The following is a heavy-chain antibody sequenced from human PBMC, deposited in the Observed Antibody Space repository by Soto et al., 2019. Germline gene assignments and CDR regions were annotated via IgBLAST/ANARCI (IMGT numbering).Heavy chain of an antibody. D-gene: IGHD3-10*01. J-gene: IGHJ4*02. CDR1: GGTFSSYA. CDR2: IIPIFGTA. CDR3: ARASMVRGVILPDY. V-gene: IGHV1-69*12. Sequence: QVQLVQSGAEVKKPGSSVKVSCKASGGTFSSYAISWVRQAPGQGLEWMGGIIPIFGTANYAQKFQGRVTITADESTSTAYMELSSLRSEDTAVYYCARASMVRGVILPDYWGQGTLVTVSS.